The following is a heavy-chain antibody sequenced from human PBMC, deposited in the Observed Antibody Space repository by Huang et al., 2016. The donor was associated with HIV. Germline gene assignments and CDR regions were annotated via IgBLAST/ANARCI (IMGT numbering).Heavy chain of an antibody. J-gene: IGHJ4*02. CDR1: GYSFSSYW. V-gene: IGHV5-51*01. CDR3: ARRFSSSSGYFDY. CDR2: IFPDDSDT. Sequence: VQLVQSGAEVKKPGESLKISCKGSGYSFSSYWIAWVRQMPGNGLEWMWIIFPDDSDTTYSPSCEGQVTISADKSIGTAYLQWSSLKASDTAMYYCARRFSSSSGYFDYWGQGSLVTVSS. D-gene: IGHD6-6*01.